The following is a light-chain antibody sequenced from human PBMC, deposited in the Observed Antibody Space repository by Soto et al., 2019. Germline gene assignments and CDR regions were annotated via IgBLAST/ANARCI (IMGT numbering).Light chain of an antibody. J-gene: IGLJ1*01. CDR2: GVS. Sequence: QSALTQPASVSGSPGQSITISCTGTSSDIGGYNYVSWYQQHPGQAPKLMIYGVSNRPSGVSNRFSGSKSGNTASLTISGIHDEDEADSYCSSYTTTTPYVFGTGTKVTVL. CDR3: SSYTTTTPYV. CDR1: SSDIGGYNY. V-gene: IGLV2-14*01.